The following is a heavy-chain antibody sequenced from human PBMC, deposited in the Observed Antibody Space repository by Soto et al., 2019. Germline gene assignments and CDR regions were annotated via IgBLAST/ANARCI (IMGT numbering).Heavy chain of an antibody. Sequence: SETLSLTCTVSGGSISSYYWGWIRQPPGEGLEWIGYIYYSGSTNYNPSLKSRVTISVDTSKNQFSLKLSSVTAADTAVYYCARLHDFWSGHPNWFDPWGQGTLVTVSS. V-gene: IGHV4-59*01. J-gene: IGHJ5*02. CDR1: GGSISSYY. CDR3: ARLHDFWSGHPNWFDP. CDR2: IYYSGST. D-gene: IGHD3-3*01.